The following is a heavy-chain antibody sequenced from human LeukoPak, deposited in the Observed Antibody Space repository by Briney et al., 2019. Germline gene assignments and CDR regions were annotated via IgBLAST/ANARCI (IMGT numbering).Heavy chain of an antibody. Sequence: GGSLRLSCAVSGFSVSGYRMTWVRQAPGKGLEWVANIKQDGSEKNYVDSVKGRFTISRDNAENSLFLQMNSLRVEDTAVYYCAREWQGGIAAAGTRIEGDYWGQGTLVAVSS. CDR2: IKQDGSEK. J-gene: IGHJ4*02. D-gene: IGHD6-13*01. CDR1: GFSVSGYR. V-gene: IGHV3-7*01. CDR3: AREWQGGIAAAGTRIEGDY.